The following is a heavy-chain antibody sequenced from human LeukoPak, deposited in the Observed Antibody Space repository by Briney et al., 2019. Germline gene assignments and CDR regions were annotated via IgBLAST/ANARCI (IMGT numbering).Heavy chain of an antibody. CDR2: IVVGSGNT. Sequence: GASVKVSCKTSGFTFSSSAVQWVRQARGQRLEWIGWIVVGSGNTNYAQKFQERVTITRDMSTSTTYMELSSLRSEDTAVYYCAAESGTIVRGVPNWFDPWGQGTLATVSS. V-gene: IGHV1-58*01. CDR3: AAESGTIVRGVPNWFDP. J-gene: IGHJ5*02. D-gene: IGHD3-10*01. CDR1: GFTFSSSA.